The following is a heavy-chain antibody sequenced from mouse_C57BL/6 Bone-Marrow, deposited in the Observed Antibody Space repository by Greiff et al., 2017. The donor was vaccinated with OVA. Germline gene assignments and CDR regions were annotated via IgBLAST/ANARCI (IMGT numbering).Heavy chain of an antibody. Sequence: EVKVVESGGGLVQPGGSMKLSCVASGFTFSNYWMNWVRQSPEKGLEWVAQIRLKSDNYATHYAESVKGRFTISRDDSKSSVYLQMNNLRAEDTGIYYCTESPYYYGSSYDFDYWGQGTTLTVSS. V-gene: IGHV6-3*01. J-gene: IGHJ2*01. CDR1: GFTFSNYW. D-gene: IGHD1-1*01. CDR2: IRLKSDNYAT. CDR3: TESPYYYGSSYDFDY.